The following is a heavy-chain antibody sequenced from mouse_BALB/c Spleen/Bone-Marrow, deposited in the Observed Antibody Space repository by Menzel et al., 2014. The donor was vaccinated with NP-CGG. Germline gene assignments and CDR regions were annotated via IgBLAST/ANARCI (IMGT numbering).Heavy chain of an antibody. Sequence: EVHLVESGGGLVQPGGSLKLSCAASGFDFXRYWMSWVRQAPGKGLEWIGEINPDSRTINYSPSLKDKFIISRDNAENTLYLRLNKVRSEDTALYYCARPDYYGYLNYWGQGTTLTVSS. V-gene: IGHV4-1*02. J-gene: IGHJ2*01. CDR2: INPDSRTI. CDR3: ARPDYYGYLNY. D-gene: IGHD1-1*01. CDR1: GFDFXRYW.